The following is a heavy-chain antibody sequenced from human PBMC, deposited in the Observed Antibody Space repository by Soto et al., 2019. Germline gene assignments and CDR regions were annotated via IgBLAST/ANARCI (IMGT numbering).Heavy chain of an antibody. D-gene: IGHD6-13*01. Sequence: SQTLSLTCAISGDSVSSNSAAWNWIRQSPSRGLEWLGRTYYRSKWYNDHAVSVKSRITINPDTSKNQFSLQLNSVTPEDTAVYYCARDKGAAAAAGTIGPTPLDYWGQGTLVTVSS. CDR1: GDSVSSNSAA. V-gene: IGHV6-1*01. J-gene: IGHJ4*02. CDR2: TYYRSKWYN. CDR3: ARDKGAAAAAGTIGPTPLDY.